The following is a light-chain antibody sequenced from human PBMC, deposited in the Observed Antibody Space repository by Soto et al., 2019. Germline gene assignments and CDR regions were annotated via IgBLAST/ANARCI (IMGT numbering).Light chain of an antibody. Sequence: QSVLTQPPSASGSPGQSVTISCTGTSSDVGAYNYASWYQQYPGKAPKLMIYEVSKRPSGVPDRFSGSKSGKTASLTVSGLQPEDEADYYCTSYAGSNIWVFGGGTKLPS. J-gene: IGLJ3*02. V-gene: IGLV2-8*01. CDR2: EVS. CDR1: SSDVGAYNY. CDR3: TSYAGSNIWV.